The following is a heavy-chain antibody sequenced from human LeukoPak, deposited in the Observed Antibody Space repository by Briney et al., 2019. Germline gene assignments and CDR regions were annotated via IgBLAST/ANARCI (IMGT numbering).Heavy chain of an antibody. J-gene: IGHJ5*02. CDR3: AHSHPNLGYCTSTSCYNWFDP. CDR1: GFSLRKNGVG. V-gene: IGHV2-5*02. Sequence: SGPTLVNPTQTLTLTCTVSGFSLRKNGVGVGWIRQPPGKALEWLALIYWDDDKRYSPSLTSTPTITKDTSKNPRVLKMTNMDPVDTAKYYCAHSHPNLGYCTSTSCYNWFDPWGQGTLVSVSS. D-gene: IGHD2-2*01. CDR2: IYWDDDK.